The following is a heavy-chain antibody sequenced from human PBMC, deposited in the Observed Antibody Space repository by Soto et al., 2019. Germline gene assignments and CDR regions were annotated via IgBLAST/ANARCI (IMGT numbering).Heavy chain of an antibody. V-gene: IGHV4-34*01. J-gene: IGHJ6*03. CDR2: INHSGST. CDR1: GGSFSGYY. D-gene: IGHD1-1*01. Sequence: SETLSLTCAVYGGSFSGYYWSWIRQPPGKGLEWIGEINHSGSTNYNPSLKSRVTISVDTSKNQFSLKLSSVTAADTAVYYCARVRRYNYSGNYYQHYKAVWGQGTTVTVSS. CDR3: ARVRRYNYSGNYYQHYKAV.